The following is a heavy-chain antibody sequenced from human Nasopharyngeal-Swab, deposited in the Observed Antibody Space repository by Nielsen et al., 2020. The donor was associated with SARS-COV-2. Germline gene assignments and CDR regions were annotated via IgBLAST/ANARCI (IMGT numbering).Heavy chain of an antibody. CDR3: ARGIYGDYLDYFDY. Sequence: ASVKVSCKASGYNFNSYAMHWVRQAPGQRLEWMGGINAGNGNTKYSQRFQGRVTITRDTSASTAYMELSSLRSEDTAVYYCARGIYGDYLDYFDYWGQGTLVTVSS. J-gene: IGHJ4*02. D-gene: IGHD4-17*01. V-gene: IGHV1-3*01. CDR2: INAGNGNT. CDR1: GYNFNSYA.